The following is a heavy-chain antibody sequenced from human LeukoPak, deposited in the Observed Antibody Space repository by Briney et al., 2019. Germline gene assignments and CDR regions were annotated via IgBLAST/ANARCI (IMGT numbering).Heavy chain of an antibody. CDR3: ARADYGDRYYFDY. CDR1: GGTFSSYA. D-gene: IGHD4-17*01. J-gene: IGHJ4*02. CDR2: IIPIFGTA. Sequence: ASVKVSCKASGGTFSSYAISWVRQAPGQGLEWMGGIIPIFGTANYAQKFQGRVTITADESTSAAYMELSSLRSEDTAVYYCARADYGDRYYFDYWGQGTLVTVSS. V-gene: IGHV1-69*13.